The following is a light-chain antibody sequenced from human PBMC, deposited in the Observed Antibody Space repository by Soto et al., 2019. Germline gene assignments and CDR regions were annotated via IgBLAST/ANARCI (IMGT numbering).Light chain of an antibody. V-gene: IGLV2-14*01. CDR2: EVS. Sequence: QSALTQPASVSGSPGQSITISCTGTSSDVGGYNYVSWYQQHPGKAPKLMIYEVSNWPSGVSTRFSGSKSGNTASLTIFGLRTEDEADYYCSSYTSSSTLVFGTGTKVTVL. CDR1: SSDVGGYNY. CDR3: SSYTSSSTLV. J-gene: IGLJ1*01.